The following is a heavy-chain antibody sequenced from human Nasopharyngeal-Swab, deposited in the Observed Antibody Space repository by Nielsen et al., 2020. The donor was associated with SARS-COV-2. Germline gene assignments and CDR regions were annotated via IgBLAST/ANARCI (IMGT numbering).Heavy chain of an antibody. Sequence: WIRQPPGKGLEWVSSISSSSSTIYYADSVKGRFTISRDNAKNSLYLQMNSLRAEDTAVYYCARGATVIHPRGFDYWGQGTLVTVSS. CDR2: ISSSSSTI. D-gene: IGHD4-17*01. J-gene: IGHJ4*02. CDR3: ARGATVIHPRGFDY. V-gene: IGHV3-48*04.